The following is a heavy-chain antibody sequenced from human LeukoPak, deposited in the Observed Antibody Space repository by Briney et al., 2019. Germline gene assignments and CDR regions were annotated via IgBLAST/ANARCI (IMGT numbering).Heavy chain of an antibody. CDR2: ISSSSGYT. J-gene: IGHJ4*02. D-gene: IGHD4-17*01. CDR1: GFTFSDYY. CDR3: ARDYGDYVSYFDY. V-gene: IGHV3-11*06. Sequence: PGGSLRLSCAASGFTFSDYYMSWIRQAPGKGLEWVSYISSSSGYTNYADSVKGRFTISRDNAKSSLYLQMNSLRAEDTAVYYCARDYGDYVSYFDYWGQGTLVTVSS.